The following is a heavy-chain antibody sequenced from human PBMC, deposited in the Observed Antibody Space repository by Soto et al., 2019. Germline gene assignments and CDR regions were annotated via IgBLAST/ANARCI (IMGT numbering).Heavy chain of an antibody. CDR1: GYTFSRKW. J-gene: IGHJ4*02. Sequence: ASVKVSCKASGYTFSRKWIHWLRQAPGQGPEWMGIINPSNGNTNHAQKFQGRVTLTRDSSTRTVYMELSSLSFEDTAVYYCARDFLDTSGPFDDWGQGTLVTVSS. V-gene: IGHV1-46*01. CDR2: INPSNGNT. D-gene: IGHD3-22*01. CDR3: ARDFLDTSGPFDD.